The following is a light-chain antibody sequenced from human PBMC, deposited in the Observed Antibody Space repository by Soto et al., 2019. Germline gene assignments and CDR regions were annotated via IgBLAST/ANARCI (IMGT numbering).Light chain of an antibody. CDR1: QGIRND. CDR3: QQSYSTPPT. CDR2: AAS. Sequence: DIKMSQSPSSLSATVGDRVTITCRASQGIRNDLGWYQQKPGKAPKRLIYAASSLQSGVPSRFSGNGSGTDFTLTISSLQPEDFATYYCQQSYSTPPTFGQGTKVDIK. V-gene: IGKV1-39*01. J-gene: IGKJ1*01.